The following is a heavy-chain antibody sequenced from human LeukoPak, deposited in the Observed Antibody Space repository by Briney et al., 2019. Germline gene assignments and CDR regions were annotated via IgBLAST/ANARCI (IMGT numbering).Heavy chain of an antibody. D-gene: IGHD1-26*01. CDR1: GFTFSSYA. CDR3: AKVLSGSQDY. CDR2: ISGSGGTT. V-gene: IGHV3-23*01. Sequence: GGSLRLSCAASGFTFSSYAMSWVRQAPGKGLEWVSDISGSGGTTYYTDSVKGRFIISRDNSKNTFYLQMNSLRAEDTAVYYCAKVLSGSQDYWGQGTLVTVFS. J-gene: IGHJ4*02.